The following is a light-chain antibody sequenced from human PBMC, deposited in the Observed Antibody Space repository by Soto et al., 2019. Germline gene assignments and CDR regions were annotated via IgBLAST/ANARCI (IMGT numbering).Light chain of an antibody. V-gene: IGLV2-14*01. CDR2: EVT. CDR3: SSYTTIIPPVV. J-gene: IGLJ2*01. Sequence: QSALTQPASVSGSPGQSITISCTGTSGDIGGYNYVSWYQQHPGKAPKLLISEVTNRPSGVSNRFSGSKSGNTASLTISGLQAEDEADYYCSSYTTIIPPVVFGGGTQLTVL. CDR1: SGDIGGYNY.